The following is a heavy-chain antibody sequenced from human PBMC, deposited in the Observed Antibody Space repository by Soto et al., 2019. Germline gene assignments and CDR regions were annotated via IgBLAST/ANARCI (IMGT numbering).Heavy chain of an antibody. Sequence: QVQLDQSGAEVKKPGSSVKLSCKASGGTFSNSAISWVRQAPGQGLEWMGGIMPIFRTPDYAQKFQARVTITADESTSTAYMELSGLKPDDTAVYYCASDKDRLQLGGNYYYILDVWGQGTTVTVSS. V-gene: IGHV1-69*12. CDR3: ASDKDRLQLGGNYYYILDV. J-gene: IGHJ6*02. CDR1: GGTFSNSA. D-gene: IGHD2-2*01. CDR2: IMPIFRTP.